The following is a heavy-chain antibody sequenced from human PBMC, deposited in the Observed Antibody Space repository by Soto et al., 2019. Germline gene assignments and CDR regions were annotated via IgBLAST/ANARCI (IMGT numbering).Heavy chain of an antibody. CDR3: ARAAAVAKGLDY. J-gene: IGHJ4*02. Sequence: SEALSVTCAVYGGSFIGYYWSWIRQPPGKGLEWIGEINHSGSTNYNPSLKSRVTISVDTSKNQFSLKLSSVTAADTAVYYCARAAAVAKGLDYWGQGTLVTVSS. CDR1: GGSFIGYY. V-gene: IGHV4-34*01. D-gene: IGHD6-19*01. CDR2: INHSGST.